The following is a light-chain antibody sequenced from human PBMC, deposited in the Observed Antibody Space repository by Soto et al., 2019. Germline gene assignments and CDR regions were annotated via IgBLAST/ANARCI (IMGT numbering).Light chain of an antibody. CDR3: QHYSSYSEA. Sequence: DIQMTQSPSTLSASVGDRVTITCRASQSISSWLAWYQRKPGKAPKLLIYKASTLKSGVPSRFSGSGSGTEFTLTISSLQPDDFATYYCQHYSSYSEAFGQGTKVDIK. V-gene: IGKV1-5*03. CDR2: KAS. J-gene: IGKJ1*01. CDR1: QSISSW.